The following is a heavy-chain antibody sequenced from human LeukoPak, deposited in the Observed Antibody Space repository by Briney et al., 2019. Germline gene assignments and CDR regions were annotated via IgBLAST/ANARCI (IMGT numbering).Heavy chain of an antibody. V-gene: IGHV3-23*01. Sequence: QSGGSLRLSCAASGFTISRYAMTWVRQAPGQGLEWVSAISVSGDTTCYADSVKGRFAISRDNSKNTLYLQMNSLRAEDTAVYYCAKEEAKDYVWGAYRSYYFDSWGQGIQVTVSS. J-gene: IGHJ4*02. CDR1: GFTISRYA. CDR2: ISVSGDTT. CDR3: AKEEAKDYVWGAYRSYYFDS. D-gene: IGHD3-16*02.